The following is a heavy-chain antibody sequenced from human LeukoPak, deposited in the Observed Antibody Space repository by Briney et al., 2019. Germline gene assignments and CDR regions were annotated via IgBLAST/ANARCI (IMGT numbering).Heavy chain of an antibody. J-gene: IGHJ4*02. CDR2: IKQDGSEK. CDR1: GFTFSSYW. V-gene: IGHV3-7*01. Sequence: GGSLRLSCAASGFTFSSYWMSWVRQAPGKGLEWVANIKQDGSEKYYVDSVKGRFTISRDNAKNSLYLQMNSLRAEDTAVYYCARDRQRWLQYYGEDYRGQGTLVTVSS. D-gene: IGHD5-24*01. CDR3: ARDRQRWLQYYGEDY.